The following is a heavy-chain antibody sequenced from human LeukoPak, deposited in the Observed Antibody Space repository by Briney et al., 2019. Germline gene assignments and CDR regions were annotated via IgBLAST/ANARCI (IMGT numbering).Heavy chain of an antibody. V-gene: IGHV4-59*01. Sequence: SETLSLTCTVSGGSISSYYWSWIRQPPGKGLEWHGYIYYSGSTNYNPSLKSRVTISVDASKNQFSLKLSSVTAADTAVYCCARKEMATWGAFDIWGQGTMVTVSS. CDR1: GGSISSYY. CDR2: IYYSGST. D-gene: IGHD5-24*01. J-gene: IGHJ3*02. CDR3: ARKEMATWGAFDI.